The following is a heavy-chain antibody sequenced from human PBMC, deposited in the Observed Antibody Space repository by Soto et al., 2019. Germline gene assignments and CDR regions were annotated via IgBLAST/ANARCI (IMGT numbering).Heavy chain of an antibody. CDR2: MNPNTGNS. D-gene: IGHD1-1*01. CDR3: ARRAETNGWNGFGADKYYFDF. V-gene: IGHV1-8*01. Sequence: ASVKVSCKASGCTFTSYDIYWVRQATGQGLAWMGWMNPNTGNSGYAQKFQGRVTMTSDTSISTAHMELSSLRSEDTAVYYCARRAETNGWNGFGADKYYFDFWGQGTLVTVSS. CDR1: GCTFTSYD. J-gene: IGHJ4*02.